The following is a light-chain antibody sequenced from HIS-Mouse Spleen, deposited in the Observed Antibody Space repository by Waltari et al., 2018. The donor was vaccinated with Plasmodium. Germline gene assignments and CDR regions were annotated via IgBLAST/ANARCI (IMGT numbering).Light chain of an antibody. CDR2: DAS. Sequence: AIQLTQSPSSLSASVGDRVTITCRASQGISSALAWYQKKPGKAPKLLIYDASSLESGVPSRLSGSGSGTDFTLTISSLQPEDFATYYCQQFNSYPLTFGGGTKVEIK. V-gene: IGKV1-13*02. CDR3: QQFNSYPLT. J-gene: IGKJ4*01. CDR1: QGISSA.